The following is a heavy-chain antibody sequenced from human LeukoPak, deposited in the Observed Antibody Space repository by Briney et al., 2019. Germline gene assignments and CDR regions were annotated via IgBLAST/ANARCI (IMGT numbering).Heavy chain of an antibody. Sequence: GGSLRLSCAVSGFTFSSYWMSWVRQAPGKGLEWVSVIYSGGSTYYADSVKGRFTISRDNSKNTLYLQMNSLRAEDTAVYYCASSVVVVPATSPFDYWGQGTLVTVSS. CDR2: IYSGGST. J-gene: IGHJ4*02. D-gene: IGHD2-2*01. CDR3: ASSVVVVPATSPFDY. CDR1: GFTFSSYW. V-gene: IGHV3-53*01.